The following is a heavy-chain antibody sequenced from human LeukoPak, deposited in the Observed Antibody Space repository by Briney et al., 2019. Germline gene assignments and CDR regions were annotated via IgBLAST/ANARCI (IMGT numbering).Heavy chain of an antibody. D-gene: IGHD5-24*01. CDR2: ISGDGGST. J-gene: IGHJ4*02. CDR1: GFTSDDYA. V-gene: IGHV3-43*02. Sequence: GGSLRLSCAASGFTSDDYAMHWVRQAPGKGLEWVSLISGDGGSTYYADPVKGRFTISRDNSKNSLYLQMNSLRTEDTALYYCAKEMYGYKILWDYWGQGTLVTVSS. CDR3: AKEMYGYKILWDY.